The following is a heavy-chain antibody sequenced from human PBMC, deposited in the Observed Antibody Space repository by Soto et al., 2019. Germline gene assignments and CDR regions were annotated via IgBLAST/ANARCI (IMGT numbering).Heavy chain of an antibody. J-gene: IGHJ3*01. CDR1: GGTFRNLA. CDR2: FIPIIGGG. V-gene: IGHV1-69*01. CDR3: ARRSVSHSNAFGF. D-gene: IGHD2-15*01. Sequence: QVQLVQSGAEVKKPGSSVKVSCKASGGTFRNLAINWVRQAPGQGLEWMGGFIPIIGGGINAQKFQGRVTITSDESTSTAYMELSSLKSEDTAMYFCARRSVSHSNAFGFWGQGTMVTVSS.